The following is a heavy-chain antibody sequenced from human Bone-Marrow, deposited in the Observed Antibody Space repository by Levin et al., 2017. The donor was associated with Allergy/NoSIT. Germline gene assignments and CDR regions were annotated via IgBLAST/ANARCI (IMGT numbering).Heavy chain of an antibody. CDR3: AATVTTRESAYYYGMDV. CDR2: IYPDDSDT. J-gene: IGHJ6*02. D-gene: IGHD4-11*01. V-gene: IGHV5-51*01. Sequence: GESLKISCKGSGYSFTTYWIGWVRQMPGKGLEWMGIIYPDDSDTKYSPSFQGQVTISADKSINTAYLQWSSLKASDTAMYYCAATVTTRESAYYYGMDVWGQGTTVTVSS. CDR1: GYSFTTYW.